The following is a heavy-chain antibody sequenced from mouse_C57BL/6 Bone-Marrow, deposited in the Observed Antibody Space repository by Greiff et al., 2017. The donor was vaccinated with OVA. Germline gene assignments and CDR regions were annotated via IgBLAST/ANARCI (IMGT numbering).Heavy chain of an antibody. CDR3: AKGITTVVAPFDY. Sequence: EVQLQQSGPELVKPGASVKMSCKASGYTFTDYNMHWVKQSHGKSLEWIGYINPNNGGTSYNQKFKGKATLTVNKSSSTAYMELRSLTSEDSAVYYCAKGITTVVAPFDYWGQGTTLTVSS. CDR1: GYTFTDYN. V-gene: IGHV1-22*01. CDR2: INPNNGGT. D-gene: IGHD1-1*01. J-gene: IGHJ2*01.